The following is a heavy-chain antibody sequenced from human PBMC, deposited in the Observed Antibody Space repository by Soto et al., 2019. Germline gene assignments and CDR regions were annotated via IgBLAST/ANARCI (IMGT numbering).Heavy chain of an antibody. V-gene: IGHV1-69*01. CDR2: IIPMYGTA. Sequence: QVQLVQSGAEVKKPGSSVKVSCKAYGDTFSSYAINSVRQAPGQGLEWMGGIIPMYGTANYAQRYKGRVTITAGESTSTVYMELSSLRSDDTAVYYCARVGPAQYYDSSGYYSPLDYWVQGTLGTGSS. CDR1: GDTFSSYA. D-gene: IGHD3-22*01. J-gene: IGHJ4*02. CDR3: ARVGPAQYYDSSGYYSPLDY.